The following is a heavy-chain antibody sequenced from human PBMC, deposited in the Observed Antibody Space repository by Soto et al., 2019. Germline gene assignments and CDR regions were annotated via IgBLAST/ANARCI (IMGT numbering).Heavy chain of an antibody. CDR1: GVTFSSYA. CDR2: ISGSGGST. D-gene: IGHD1-26*01. J-gene: IGHJ4*02. V-gene: IGHV3-23*01. Sequence: EVQLLESGGGLVQPGGSLRLSCVASGVTFSSYAMRWVRQAPVKGLEWVSAISGSGGSTYYADSVKGRFTISRDNSKNTLYLQMNSLRAEDTAVYYCARRGSGSDYDYWGQGTLVTVSS. CDR3: ARRGSGSDYDY.